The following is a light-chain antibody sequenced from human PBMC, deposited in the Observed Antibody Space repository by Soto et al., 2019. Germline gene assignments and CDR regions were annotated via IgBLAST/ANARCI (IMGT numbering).Light chain of an antibody. Sequence: DIQLTQSPSFLSASVGDRVTITCRASQGINSYLAWYQQKPGKVPKLLIYAASTLQRGVPSRFSGSGSGTEFTLTISSLQPEDFATYYCQQINSYPITFGQGTRREIK. V-gene: IGKV1-9*01. CDR2: AAS. CDR3: QQINSYPIT. J-gene: IGKJ5*01. CDR1: QGINSY.